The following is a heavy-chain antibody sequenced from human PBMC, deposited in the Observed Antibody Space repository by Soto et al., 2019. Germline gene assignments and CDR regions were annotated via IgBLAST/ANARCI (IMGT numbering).Heavy chain of an antibody. D-gene: IGHD3-10*01. CDR3: PRGSTYYGFVT. Sequence: QVQLQESGPRLVKPSQTLSLTCTVSGDSIGSGDYYWTWIRQPPGKGLEWIGYIYYIETTFYNPSLESRVNISVDTSKNQFSLRVTSVTAADTAVYYCPRGSTYYGFVTWGQGTLITVSS. J-gene: IGHJ5*02. CDR2: IYYIETT. CDR1: GDSIGSGDYY. V-gene: IGHV4-30-4*01.